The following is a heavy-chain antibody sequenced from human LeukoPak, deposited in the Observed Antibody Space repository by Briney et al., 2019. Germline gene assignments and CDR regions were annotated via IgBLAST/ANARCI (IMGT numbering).Heavy chain of an antibody. CDR3: AKAPYYYGSGSYLYYFDY. V-gene: IGHV3-23*01. CDR1: GFTFSSYA. J-gene: IGHJ4*02. Sequence: GGSLRLSCAASGFTFSSYAMSWVRQAPGKGLEWVSAISGSGGSTYYADSVKGRFTISRDNSKNTLYPQMNSLRAEDTAVYYCAKAPYYYGSGSYLYYFDYWGQGTLVTVSS. CDR2: ISGSGGST. D-gene: IGHD3-10*01.